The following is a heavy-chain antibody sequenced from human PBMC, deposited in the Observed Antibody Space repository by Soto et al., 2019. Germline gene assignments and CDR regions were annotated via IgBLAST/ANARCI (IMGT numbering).Heavy chain of an antibody. CDR1: GFTFSSYW. D-gene: IGHD2-8*01. CDR2: INSDGSST. J-gene: IGHJ4*02. CDR3: ATSVCCTNGVCQFDY. Sequence: GGSLRLSCAASGFTFSSYWMHWVRQAPGKGLVWVSRINSDGSSTSYADSVKGRFTISRDNAKNTLYLQMNSLRAEDTAVYYCATSVCCTNGVCQFDYWGQGTLVTVSS. V-gene: IGHV3-74*01.